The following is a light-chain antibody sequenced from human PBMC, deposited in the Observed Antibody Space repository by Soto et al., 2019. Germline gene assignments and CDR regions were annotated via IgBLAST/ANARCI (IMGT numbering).Light chain of an antibody. Sequence: QSALTQPASVSGSPGQSITISCTGTSSDFGDYDYVSWYLQHPGKVPKLMIYEVSNRPSGVSNRSSGSKSDNTASLTISGIQAEDEADYYCSSYTGSSTLVFGTGTKVTVL. V-gene: IGLV2-14*01. CDR2: EVS. CDR3: SSYTGSSTLV. J-gene: IGLJ1*01. CDR1: SSDFGDYDY.